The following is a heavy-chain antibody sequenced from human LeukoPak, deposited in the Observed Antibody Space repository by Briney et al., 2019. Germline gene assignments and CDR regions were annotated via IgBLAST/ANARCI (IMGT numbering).Heavy chain of an antibody. Sequence: GGSLRLSCAASEFTFSNYWMNWLRQAPGKGLEWVAIIKADGSEIHYVDSVRGRFTVSRDNGKNSLYLQMSSLRAEDTAVYYCARSDLGPENWGQGTLVTVSS. CDR1: EFTFSNYW. V-gene: IGHV3-7*01. CDR2: IKADGSEI. CDR3: ARSDLGPEN. J-gene: IGHJ4*02.